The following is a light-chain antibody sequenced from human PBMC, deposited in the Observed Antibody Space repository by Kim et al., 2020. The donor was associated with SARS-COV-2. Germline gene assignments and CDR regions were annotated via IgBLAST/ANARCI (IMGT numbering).Light chain of an antibody. CDR1: SLTTSY. V-gene: IGLV3-19*01. J-gene: IGLJ1*01. CDR2: DKN. CDR3: NSRDSSAQRYV. Sequence: ALGNTVTITCQGDSLTTSYASWYQQRPGQAPVLVIYDKNSRPSGIPDRFSGSSSGNTASLTITGALAEDEADYYCNSRDSSAQRYVFGTGTKVTVL.